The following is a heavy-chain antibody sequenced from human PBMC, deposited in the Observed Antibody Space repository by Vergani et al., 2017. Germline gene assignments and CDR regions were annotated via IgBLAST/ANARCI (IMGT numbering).Heavy chain of an antibody. V-gene: IGHV3-23*01. Sequence: EVQLLESGGDLVQPGGSLRLSCAASGFTFNHYAMNWVRQAPGKGLEWVSGISGSGGSTYYAGSVKGRFTISRDSSKNTLYLQMNSLSAGDTAVYYCAKANPRNSGYDDLYNYHAMDVWGQGTTVTVSS. CDR3: AKANPRNSGYDDLYNYHAMDV. D-gene: IGHD5-12*01. CDR2: ISGSGGST. J-gene: IGHJ6*02. CDR1: GFTFNHYA.